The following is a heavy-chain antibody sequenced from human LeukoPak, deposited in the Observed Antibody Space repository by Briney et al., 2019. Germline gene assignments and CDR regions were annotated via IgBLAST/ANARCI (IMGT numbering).Heavy chain of an antibody. V-gene: IGHV4-34*01. Sequence: SETLSLTCAVYGGSSSGYYWSWIRQPPGKGLEWIGEINHSGSTNYNPSLKSRVTISVDTSKNQFSLKLSSVTAADTAVYYCARARLVIKSFDYWGQGTLVTVSS. D-gene: IGHD3-9*01. CDR3: ARARLVIKSFDY. J-gene: IGHJ4*02. CDR2: INHSGST. CDR1: GGSSSGYY.